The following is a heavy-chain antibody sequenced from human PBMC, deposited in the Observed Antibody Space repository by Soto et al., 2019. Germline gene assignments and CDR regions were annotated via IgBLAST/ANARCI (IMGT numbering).Heavy chain of an antibody. Sequence: GGSLRLSCAASGFTFSSYAMHWVRQAPGKGLEWVAVISYDGSNKYYADSVKGRFTISRDNSKNTLYLQMNSLRAEDTAVYYCARDCSSTSCYAGYYYYYGMDVWGQGNTVTVSS. J-gene: IGHJ6*02. CDR2: ISYDGSNK. CDR1: GFTFSSYA. D-gene: IGHD2-2*01. CDR3: ARDCSSTSCYAGYYYYYGMDV. V-gene: IGHV3-30-3*01.